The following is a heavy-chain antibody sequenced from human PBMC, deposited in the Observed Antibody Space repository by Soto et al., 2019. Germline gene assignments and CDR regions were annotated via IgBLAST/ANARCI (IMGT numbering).Heavy chain of an antibody. Sequence: ALRLSCAASGFVFSDFQFNWVRQAPGGGLEWLSSITGTSAFTEYAESIEGRFTISRDNPNKLLFLHMDNLRPEDTAVYYCARDNLAFQGAFDLWGQGTLVTVSS. CDR3: ARDNLAFQGAFDL. D-gene: IGHD3-16*01. CDR1: GFVFSDFQ. CDR2: ITGTSAFT. V-gene: IGHV3-21*01. J-gene: IGHJ4*02.